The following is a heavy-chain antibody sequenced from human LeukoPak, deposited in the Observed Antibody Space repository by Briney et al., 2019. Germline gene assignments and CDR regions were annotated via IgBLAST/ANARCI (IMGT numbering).Heavy chain of an antibody. CDR3: ARGRSYGFDFDS. CDR2: KYYSGST. D-gene: IGHD5-18*01. J-gene: IGHJ4*02. CDR1: GVSINTCCYY. V-gene: IGHV4-61*01. Sequence: SETLSLTCAVSGVSINTCCYYWTWIRQPPGKGLEWIGYKYYSGSTRYNSSLRSRLTISLDTSKNQFSLRLTSVTAADTAVYYCARGRSYGFDFDSWGPGTLVIVSS.